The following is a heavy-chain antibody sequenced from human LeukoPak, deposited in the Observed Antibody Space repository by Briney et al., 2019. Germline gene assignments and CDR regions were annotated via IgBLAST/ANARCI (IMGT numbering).Heavy chain of an antibody. CDR1: GGSFSSYF. CDR2: IYPSGNT. Sequence: PSETLSLTCSVSGGSFSSYFWSWVRQPAGKGLEWIGRIYPSGNTNYNPSLKSRVTISVDTSKNQFSLKLSSVTAADTAVYYCAREYGDYGFDYWGQGTLVTVSS. J-gene: IGHJ4*02. CDR3: AREYGDYGFDY. D-gene: IGHD4-17*01. V-gene: IGHV4-4*07.